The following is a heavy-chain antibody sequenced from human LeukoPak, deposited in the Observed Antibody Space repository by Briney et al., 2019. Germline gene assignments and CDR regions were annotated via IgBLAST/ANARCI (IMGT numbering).Heavy chain of an antibody. D-gene: IGHD6-13*01. CDR3: ARGRRAAAGSVDY. J-gene: IGHJ4*02. Sequence: SETLSLTCAVSGYSISSGYYWGWIRQPPGKGLEWIGSIYHSGSTYYNPSLKSRVTISVDTSKNQFSLKLSSVTAADTAVYYCARGRRAAAGSVDYWGQGTLVTVSS. CDR1: GYSISSGYY. CDR2: IYHSGST. V-gene: IGHV4-38-2*01.